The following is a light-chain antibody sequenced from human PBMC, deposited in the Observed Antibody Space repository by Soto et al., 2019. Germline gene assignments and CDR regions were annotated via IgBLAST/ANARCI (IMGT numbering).Light chain of an antibody. V-gene: IGKV3-15*01. J-gene: IGKJ4*01. CDR2: GAS. CDR1: QSVSGN. Sequence: EVVMTQSPATLSVSPGERVTLSCTASQSVSGNLAWYQQKPGQAPRLLIHGASTRATDIPARFSGSGSGTEFTLTITSLQSEDFAVYYCQQYHNWPPGLTFGGGTRVEIQ. CDR3: QQYHNWPPGLT.